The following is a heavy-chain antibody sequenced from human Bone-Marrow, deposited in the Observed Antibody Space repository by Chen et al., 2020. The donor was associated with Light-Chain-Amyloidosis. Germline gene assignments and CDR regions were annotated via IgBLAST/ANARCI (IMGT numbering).Heavy chain of an antibody. D-gene: IGHD5-12*01. Sequence: EVQLEQSGPEVKKPGESLKISCKGSGYTFPNYWIGWVRQMPGKGLAWMGVIYPDDSDARYSPSFEGQVTISADKSITTAYLQWRSQKASDTAMYYCARRRDGYNFDYWGQGTLVTVSS. V-gene: IGHV5-51*01. J-gene: IGHJ4*02. CDR1: GYTFPNYW. CDR2: IYPDDSDA. CDR3: ARRRDGYNFDY.